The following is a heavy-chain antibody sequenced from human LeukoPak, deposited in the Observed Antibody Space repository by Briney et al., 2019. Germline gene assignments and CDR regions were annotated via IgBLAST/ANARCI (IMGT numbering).Heavy chain of an antibody. CDR3: ARLADGSPDAFGI. CDR1: GGSISSYY. Sequence: SETLSLTCTVSGGSISSYYWSWIRQPPGKGLEWIGYIYYSGSTNYNPSLKSRVTISVDTSKNQFSLKLSSVTAADTAVYYCARLADGSPDAFGIWGQGTMVTVSS. D-gene: IGHD1-26*01. V-gene: IGHV4-59*08. J-gene: IGHJ3*02. CDR2: IYYSGST.